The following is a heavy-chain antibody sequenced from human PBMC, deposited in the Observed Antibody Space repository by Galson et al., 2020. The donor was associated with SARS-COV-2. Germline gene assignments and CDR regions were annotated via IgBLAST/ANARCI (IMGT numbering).Heavy chain of an antibody. V-gene: IGHV3-30*04. Sequence: GGSRRLSCAASGFTFSSYAMHWVRQAPGKGLEWVAVISYDGSNKYYADSVKGRFTISRDNSKNTLYLRMNSLRAEDTAVYYCARPYSGSYRGYFDYWGQGTLVTVSS. CDR3: ARPYSGSYRGYFDY. CDR1: GFTFSSYA. J-gene: IGHJ4*02. D-gene: IGHD1-26*01. CDR2: ISYDGSNK.